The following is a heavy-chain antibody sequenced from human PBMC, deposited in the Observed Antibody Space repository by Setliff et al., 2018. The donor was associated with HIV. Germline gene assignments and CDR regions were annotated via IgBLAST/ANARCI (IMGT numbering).Heavy chain of an antibody. J-gene: IGHJ4*02. CDR3: ARRGNLLEGRQLDS. CDR1: GFTFSNHV. V-gene: IGHV3-23*01. CDR2: ISTSGGAA. D-gene: IGHD1-1*01. Sequence: GESLTISCAASGFTFSNHVMNWVRQAPGKGLEWVSAISTSGGAADYADSVKGRFTISRDNSRNTLYLQMNSLRAEDTALYFCARRGNLLEGRQLDSWGQGTLVTVPQ.